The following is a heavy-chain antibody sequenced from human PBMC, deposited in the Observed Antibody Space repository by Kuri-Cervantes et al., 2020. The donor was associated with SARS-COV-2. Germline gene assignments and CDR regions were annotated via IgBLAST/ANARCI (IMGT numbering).Heavy chain of an antibody. CDR3: AKDGILRGYTYVDY. CDR1: GFTFDDYA. V-gene: IGHV3-9*01. Sequence: SLKISCAASGFTFDDYAMHWVRQAPGKGLEWVSGISWNSGIIGYADSVKGRFTISRGNAKNSLYLQMISLRPEDTALYFCAKDGILRGYTYVDYWGQGTLVTVSS. D-gene: IGHD5-18*01. J-gene: IGHJ4*02. CDR2: ISWNSGII.